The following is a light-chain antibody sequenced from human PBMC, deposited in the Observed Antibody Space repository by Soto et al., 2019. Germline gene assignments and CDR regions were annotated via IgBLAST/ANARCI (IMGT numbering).Light chain of an antibody. V-gene: IGKV3-15*01. CDR1: QSVKSN. Sequence: ILMNQSPATLSVYPGERATLSCRASQSVKSNLAWYQQKPGQAPRLLIYGASTRATGIPARFSGSGSGTEFTLTISSLQSEDFAVYYCQQYHIWPPWTSGQGTNVDIK. CDR3: QQYHIWPPWT. J-gene: IGKJ1*01. CDR2: GAS.